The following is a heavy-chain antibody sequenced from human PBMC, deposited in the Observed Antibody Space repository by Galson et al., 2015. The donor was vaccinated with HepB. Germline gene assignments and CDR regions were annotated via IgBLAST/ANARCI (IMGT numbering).Heavy chain of an antibody. V-gene: IGHV3-21*05. CDR3: VRDRAYGFDS. CDR1: GFTFSDYS. D-gene: IGHD2-21*01. Sequence: SLRLSCAASGFTFSDYSMNWVRQAPGKGLEWISYFGTSTSYIYYADSVKGRFTISRDNAKNSLYLQMNSLRAEDTAVYYCVRDRAYGFDSWGQGTLVTVSS. CDR2: FGTSTSYI. J-gene: IGHJ4*02.